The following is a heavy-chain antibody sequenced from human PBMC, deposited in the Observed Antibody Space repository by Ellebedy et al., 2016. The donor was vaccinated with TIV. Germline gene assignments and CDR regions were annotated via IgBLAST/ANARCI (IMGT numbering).Heavy chain of an antibody. V-gene: IGHV3-20*04. Sequence: PGGSLRLSCAASGFSFDDHGMSWVRQTPGKGLEWVSSISRNAVITGYADSVKGRFTISRDNAKKSLFLQMNSLRVEDTALYYCAIQTDQWELPTHWGQGTLVTVSS. D-gene: IGHD1-26*01. J-gene: IGHJ4*02. CDR3: AIQTDQWELPTH. CDR2: ISRNAVIT. CDR1: GFSFDDHG.